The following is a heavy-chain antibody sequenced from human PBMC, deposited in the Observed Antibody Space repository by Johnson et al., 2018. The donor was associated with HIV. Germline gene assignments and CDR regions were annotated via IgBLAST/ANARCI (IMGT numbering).Heavy chain of an antibody. D-gene: IGHD3-22*01. CDR3: AILPDYYDSSGYYHDDAFDI. Sequence: QVQLVESGGGLVKPGGSLRLSCAASRFIFSDYYMSWIRQAPGKGLEWVSYISSSGSSIYYADSVTGRFTIPSDNSKNTLYLQMNSLRAEDTAVYYCAILPDYYDSSGYYHDDAFDIWGQGTMVTVSS. CDR2: ISSSGSSI. V-gene: IGHV3-11*01. CDR1: RFIFSDYY. J-gene: IGHJ3*02.